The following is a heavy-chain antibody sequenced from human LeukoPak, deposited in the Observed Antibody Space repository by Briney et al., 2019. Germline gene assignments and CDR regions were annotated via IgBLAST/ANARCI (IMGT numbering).Heavy chain of an antibody. Sequence: ASVKVSCKASGYTFTSYYMHWVRQAPGQGLEWTGIINPSGGSTSYAQKFQGRVTMTRNTSISTAYMELSSLRSEDTAVYYCARARAAAGTSYYYYMDVWGKGTTVTISS. CDR1: GYTFTSYY. J-gene: IGHJ6*03. D-gene: IGHD6-13*01. CDR3: ARARAAAGTSYYYYMDV. CDR2: INPSGGST. V-gene: IGHV1-46*01.